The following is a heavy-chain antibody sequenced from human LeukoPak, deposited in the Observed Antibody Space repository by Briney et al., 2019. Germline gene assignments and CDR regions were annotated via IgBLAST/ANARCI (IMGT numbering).Heavy chain of an antibody. D-gene: IGHD3-9*01. CDR2: IRWTDDK. Sequence: GSGPTLVNPTQTLTLTCTISGFSLNTRDMNVAWIRQPPGKALEWLALIRWTDDKSYSPSLKNRLTITKDTSKNQVVLTMANMDPVDTATYFCGRDFDWSIAYWGQGSPVSVSS. V-gene: IGHV2-5*01. J-gene: IGHJ4*02. CDR1: GFSLNTRDMN. CDR3: GRDFDWSIAY.